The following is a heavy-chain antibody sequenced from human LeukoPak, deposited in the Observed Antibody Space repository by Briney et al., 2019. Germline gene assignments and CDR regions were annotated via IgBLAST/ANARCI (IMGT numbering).Heavy chain of an antibody. Sequence: GASVKVSCKVSGYTLTELSMHWVRQAPGKGLEWMGGFDPEDGETIYAQKFQGRVTMTEDTSTDTAYMELSSLRSEDTAVYYCATVPRYCTNGVCPQTFDYWGQGTLVTVSS. CDR3: ATVPRYCTNGVCPQTFDY. J-gene: IGHJ4*02. CDR1: GYTLTELS. D-gene: IGHD2-8*01. V-gene: IGHV1-24*01. CDR2: FDPEDGET.